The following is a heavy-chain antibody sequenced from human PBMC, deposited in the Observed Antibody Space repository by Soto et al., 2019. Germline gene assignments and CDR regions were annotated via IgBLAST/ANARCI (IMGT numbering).Heavy chain of an antibody. D-gene: IGHD6-19*01. CDR2: INSDGSST. V-gene: IGHV3-74*01. CDR3: KSTLSPGGWYVIWFDP. CDR1: GFTFSSYW. J-gene: IGHJ5*02. Sequence: GGSLRLSCAASGFTFSSYWMHWGRQAPGKGLVWVSRINSDGSSTSYADSVKGRFTISRDNAKNTLYLHMDSLRADGFAVYSSKSTLSPGGWYVIWFDPWGEGTLFTVSS.